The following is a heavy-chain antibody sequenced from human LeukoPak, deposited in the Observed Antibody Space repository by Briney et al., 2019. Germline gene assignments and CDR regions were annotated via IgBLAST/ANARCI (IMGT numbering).Heavy chain of an antibody. CDR3: ARDSAGNDY. V-gene: IGHV3-7*01. CDR2: IKQDGSEK. CDR1: GFTFSTYW. D-gene: IGHD6-13*01. J-gene: IGHJ4*02. Sequence: PGGSLRLSCAASGFTFSTYWMSWVRQAPGKGLEWVANIKQDGSEKYYIDSVKGRFTISRDNAKNSLYLQMNSLRAEDTAMYYCARDSAGNDYWGQGTPVTASS.